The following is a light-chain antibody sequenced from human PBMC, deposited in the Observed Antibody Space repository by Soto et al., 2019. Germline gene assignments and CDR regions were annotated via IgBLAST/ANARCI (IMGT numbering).Light chain of an antibody. Sequence: QAVVTQPASVSGSPGQSITISCTGTSSDVGTYNLVSWYQHHPGKAPKLMIYEGSKRPSGVSNRVSGSKSGNTASLTISGLQAEDEADYYCCSYAGSSTYVFGTGTQLTVL. V-gene: IGLV2-23*01. CDR3: CSYAGSSTYV. CDR2: EGS. J-gene: IGLJ7*01. CDR1: SSDVGTYNL.